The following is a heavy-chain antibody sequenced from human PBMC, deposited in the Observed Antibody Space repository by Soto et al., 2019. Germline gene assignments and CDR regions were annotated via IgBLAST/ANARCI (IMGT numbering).Heavy chain of an antibody. CDR1: GYTFTGYY. CDR2: INPQTGGT. CDR3: ARERYQVISDGMDV. V-gene: IGHV1-2*02. J-gene: IGHJ6*02. Sequence: SVKVSCKASGYTFTGYYIHWVREAPGQGLEWMGWINPQTGGTSYAQKFQGRVTLSRDTSINTAYLELSRLRFDDAAVYFCARERYQVISDGMDVWGQGTTVTVSS. D-gene: IGHD2-2*01.